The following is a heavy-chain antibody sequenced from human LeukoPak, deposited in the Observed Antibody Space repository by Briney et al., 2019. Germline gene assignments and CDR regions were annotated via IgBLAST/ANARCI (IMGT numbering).Heavy chain of an antibody. V-gene: IGHV4-4*07. CDR3: ARLHPGNSGYDSGFDY. Sequence: SETLSLTCTVSGGSISSYYWSWIRQPAGKGLEWIGRIYTSGSTNYNPSLKSRVTMPVDTSKNQFSLKLSSVTAADTAVYYCARLHPGNSGYDSGFDYWGQGTLVTVSS. D-gene: IGHD5-12*01. CDR2: IYTSGST. J-gene: IGHJ4*02. CDR1: GGSISSYY.